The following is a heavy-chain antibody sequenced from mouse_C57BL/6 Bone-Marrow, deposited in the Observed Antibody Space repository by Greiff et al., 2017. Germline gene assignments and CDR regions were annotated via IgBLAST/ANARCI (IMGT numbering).Heavy chain of an antibody. Sequence: VQLKQSGPELVKPGASVKIPCKASGYTFTDYNMDWVKQSHGKSLEWIGDINPNNGGTIYNQKFKGKATFTVDKSSSTAYMELRSLTSEDTAVYYGARFYYSDPLDYWGQGTSVTVTA. J-gene: IGHJ4*01. V-gene: IGHV1-18*01. CDR2: INPNNGGT. CDR1: GYTFTDYN. CDR3: ARFYYSDPLDY. D-gene: IGHD2-13*01.